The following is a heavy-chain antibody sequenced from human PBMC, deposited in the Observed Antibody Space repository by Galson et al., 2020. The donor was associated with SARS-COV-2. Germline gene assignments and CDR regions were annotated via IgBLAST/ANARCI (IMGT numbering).Heavy chain of an antibody. CDR2: IYYSGST. V-gene: IGHV4-31*03. Sequence: SETLSLTCTVSGGSISSGGYYWSWIRQHPGKGLEWIGYIYYSGSTYYNPSLKSRVTISVDTSKNQFSLKLSSVTAADTAVYYCAREGGYCSGVSCYSGWFDPWGQGTLVTVSS. J-gene: IGHJ5*02. CDR1: GGSISSGGYY. CDR3: AREGGYCSGVSCYSGWFDP. D-gene: IGHD2-15*01.